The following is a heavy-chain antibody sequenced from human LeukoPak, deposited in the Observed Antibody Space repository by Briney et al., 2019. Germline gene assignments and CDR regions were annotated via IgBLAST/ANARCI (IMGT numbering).Heavy chain of an antibody. CDR1: GYSFTSYW. Sequence: GESLKISCKGSGYSFTSYWIGWVRQMPGKGLEGMGIIYPGDSDTRYSPSFQGQVTISADKSISNAYLQWSSLKASDTAMYYCASRRYCSSTSCSFYYYGMDVWGQGTTVTVSS. D-gene: IGHD2-2*01. CDR2: IYPGDSDT. CDR3: ASRRYCSSTSCSFYYYGMDV. J-gene: IGHJ6*02. V-gene: IGHV5-51*01.